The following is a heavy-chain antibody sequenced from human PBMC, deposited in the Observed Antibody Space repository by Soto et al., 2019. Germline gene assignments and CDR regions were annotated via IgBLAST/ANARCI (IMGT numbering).Heavy chain of an antibody. CDR2: ISSSSSYI. V-gene: IGHV3-21*01. CDR1: EFTFSSYS. CDR3: ARSSISLPASSSWYYYGMDV. Sequence: GGPLVVPCAASEFTFSSYSMNWVRQATGKGLEWVSSISSSSSYIYYADSVKGRFTISRDNAKNSLYLQMNSLRAEDTAVYYCARSSISLPASSSWYYYGMDVWGQGTTVTVSS. D-gene: IGHD6-13*01. J-gene: IGHJ6*02.